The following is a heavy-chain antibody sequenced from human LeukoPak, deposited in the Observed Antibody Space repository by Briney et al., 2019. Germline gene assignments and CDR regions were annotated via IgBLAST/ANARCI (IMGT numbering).Heavy chain of an antibody. D-gene: IGHD2-2*01. CDR2: INSDGSST. J-gene: IGHJ4*02. CDR3: AKHCSSTSCIDY. CDR1: GFTFSSYW. V-gene: IGHV3-74*01. Sequence: GGSLRLSCAASGFTFSSYWMHWVRQAPGKGLVWVSRINSDGSSTSYADSVKGRFTISRDNAKNTLYLQMNSLRAEDTAVYSCAKHCSSTSCIDYWGQGTLVTVSS.